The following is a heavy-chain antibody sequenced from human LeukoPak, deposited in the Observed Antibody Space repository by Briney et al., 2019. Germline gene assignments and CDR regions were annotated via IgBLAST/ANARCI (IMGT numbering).Heavy chain of an antibody. D-gene: IGHD6-6*01. CDR1: GFTFSSYW. CDR3: ARVYSSSSGKAFDI. Sequence: GGSLRLSCAASGFTFSSYWMSWVRQAPGKGLEWVANIKQDGSEKYYVDSVKDRFTISRDNAKNSLNLQMNSLRAEDTAVYYCARVYSSSSGKAFDIWGQGTMVTVSS. J-gene: IGHJ3*02. CDR2: IKQDGSEK. V-gene: IGHV3-7*01.